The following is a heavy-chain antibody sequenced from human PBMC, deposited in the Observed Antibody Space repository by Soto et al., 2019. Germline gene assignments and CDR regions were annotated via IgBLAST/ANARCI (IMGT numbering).Heavy chain of an antibody. CDR1: GGSISSGDYY. J-gene: IGHJ4*02. D-gene: IGHD3-22*01. Sequence: QVQLQESGPGLVKPSQTLSLTCTVSGGSISSGDYYWSWIRQPPGKGLEWIGYIYYSGSTYYNPSLKSRVTISVDTSKNQFCLKLSSVTAADTAVYYCARDAPDSSGYYPRFDYWGQGTLVTVSS. CDR3: ARDAPDSSGYYPRFDY. CDR2: IYYSGST. V-gene: IGHV4-30-4*01.